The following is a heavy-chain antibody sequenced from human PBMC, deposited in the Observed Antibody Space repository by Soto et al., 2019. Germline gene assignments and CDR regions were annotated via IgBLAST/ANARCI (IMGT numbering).Heavy chain of an antibody. J-gene: IGHJ3*01. CDR3: AGESYYYDSSGHH. D-gene: IGHD3-22*01. CDR2: IYYSGST. CDR1: GGSISIYY. V-gene: IGHV4-59*01. Sequence: PSDTLSLTCTVSGGSISIYYWSWIRQPPGKGLEWIGYIYYSGSTNYNPSLKSRVTISVDTSKNQFSLKLSSVTAADTAVYYCAGESYYYDSSGHHWGQGTMVTVSS.